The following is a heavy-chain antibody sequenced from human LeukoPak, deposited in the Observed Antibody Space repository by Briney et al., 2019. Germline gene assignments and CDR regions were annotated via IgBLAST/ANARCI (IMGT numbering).Heavy chain of an antibody. Sequence: ASVKVSCKASGYTFTSYDINWVRQATGQGLEWMGWIDPKTGGTNFAQKFQGRVTMTRDTSITTAYMELSRLRFDDTAVYYCARPRAFSYGQMYYFDYWGQGALVTVSS. D-gene: IGHD5-18*01. CDR2: IDPKTGGT. V-gene: IGHV1-2*02. J-gene: IGHJ4*02. CDR3: ARPRAFSYGQMYYFDY. CDR1: GYTFTSYD.